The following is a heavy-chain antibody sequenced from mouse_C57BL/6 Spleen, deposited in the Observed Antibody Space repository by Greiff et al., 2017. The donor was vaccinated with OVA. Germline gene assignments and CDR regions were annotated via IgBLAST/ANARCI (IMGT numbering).Heavy chain of an antibody. CDR3: TRALKTPLYAMDY. J-gene: IGHJ4*01. CDR2: ISSGGDYI. CDR1: GFTFSSYA. Sequence: EVKVVESGEGLVKPGGSLKLSCAASGFTFSSYAMSWVRQTPEKRLEWVAYISSGGDYIYYADTVKGRFTISRDNARNTLYLQMSSLKSEDTAMYYCTRALKTPLYAMDYWGQGTSVTVSS. D-gene: IGHD6-1*01. V-gene: IGHV5-9-1*02.